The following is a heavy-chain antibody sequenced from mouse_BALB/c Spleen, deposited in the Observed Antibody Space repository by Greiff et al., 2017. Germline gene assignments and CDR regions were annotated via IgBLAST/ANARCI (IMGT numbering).Heavy chain of an antibody. Sequence: VQLQESGPDLVAPSQSLSITCTVSGFSLTSYGVHWVRQPPGKGLEWLVVIWSDGSTTYNSALKSRLSISKDNSKSQVFLKMNSLQTDDTAMYDCARQMITTGAWFAYWGQGTLVTVSA. CDR2: IWSDGST. D-gene: IGHD2-4*01. J-gene: IGHJ3*01. V-gene: IGHV2-6-2*01. CDR3: ARQMITTGAWFAY. CDR1: GFSLTSYG.